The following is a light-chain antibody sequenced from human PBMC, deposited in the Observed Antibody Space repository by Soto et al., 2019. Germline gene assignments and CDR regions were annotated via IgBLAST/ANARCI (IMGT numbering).Light chain of an antibody. J-gene: IGKJ4*01. CDR1: QSISSW. Sequence: DIQMTQSPSTLSASVGDRVTITCRASQSISSWLAWYQQKPGKAPKLLIYDASSLESGVPSRFSGSGSGTEFNLTISRLQPDDFANYYCQQYNSYFLTFGGGTKVEIK. V-gene: IGKV1-5*01. CDR3: QQYNSYFLT. CDR2: DAS.